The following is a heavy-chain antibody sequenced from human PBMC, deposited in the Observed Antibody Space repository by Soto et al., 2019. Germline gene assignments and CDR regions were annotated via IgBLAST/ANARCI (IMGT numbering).Heavy chain of an antibody. Sequence: GASVKVSCKASGYTFTSYYMHWVRQAPGQGLEWMGIINPSGGSTSYARKLQGRVTMTRDTSTSTVYMELSSLRSEDTAVYYCARVDFLERPDFCWGQGTLVTVSS. D-gene: IGHD1-1*01. V-gene: IGHV1-46*01. J-gene: IGHJ4*02. CDR1: GYTFTSYY. CDR2: INPSGGST. CDR3: ARVDFLERPDFC.